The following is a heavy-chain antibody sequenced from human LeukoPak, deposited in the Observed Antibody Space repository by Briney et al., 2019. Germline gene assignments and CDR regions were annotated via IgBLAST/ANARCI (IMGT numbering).Heavy chain of an antibody. CDR1: GFTFSSYL. V-gene: IGHV3-7*04. Sequence: GGSLRLSCAASGFTFSSYLMTWVRQAPGKGLEWVANIKHDGSEEYYVDSVKGRFTISRDNAKNSLYLQMNSLRAEDTAVYYCARTLGYCSSTNCFLTFDYWGQGTLVTVSS. CDR2: IKHDGSEE. D-gene: IGHD2-2*01. CDR3: ARTLGYCSSTNCFLTFDY. J-gene: IGHJ4*02.